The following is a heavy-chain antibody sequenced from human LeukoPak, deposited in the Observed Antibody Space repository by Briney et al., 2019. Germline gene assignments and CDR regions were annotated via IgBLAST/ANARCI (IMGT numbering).Heavy chain of an antibody. V-gene: IGHV1-69*02. CDR2: IIPILGIA. D-gene: IGHD5-24*01. CDR3: AIPRDGYTYDY. CDR1: GYTFTGYY. Sequence: SVKVSCKASGYTFTGYYMHWVRQAPGQGLEWMGRIIPILGIANYAQKFQGRVTITADKSTSTAYMELSSLRSEDTAVYYCAIPRDGYTYDYWGQGTLVTVSS. J-gene: IGHJ4*02.